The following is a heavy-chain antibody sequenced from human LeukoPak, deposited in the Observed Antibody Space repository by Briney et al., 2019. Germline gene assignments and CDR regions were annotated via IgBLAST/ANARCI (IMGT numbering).Heavy chain of an antibody. D-gene: IGHD1/OR15-1a*01. Sequence: GASVKVSCKASGYTFTGYYMHWVRQAPGQGLEWMGWISPNSGGTNYAQKFQGRVTMTRDTSISTAYMELSRLRSDDTAVYYCARGALRTYYYYYYMDVWGKGTAVTVSS. J-gene: IGHJ6*03. V-gene: IGHV1-2*02. CDR3: ARGALRTYYYYYYMDV. CDR1: GYTFTGYY. CDR2: ISPNSGGT.